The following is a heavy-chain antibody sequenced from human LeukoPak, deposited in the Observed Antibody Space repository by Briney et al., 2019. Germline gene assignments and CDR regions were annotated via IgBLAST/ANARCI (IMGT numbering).Heavy chain of an antibody. Sequence: SVKVSCKTSGGTFSSYAISWVRQAPGQGLEWMGGIIPIFGTANYAQKFQGRVTITTDESTSTAYMELSSLRSEDTAVYYCARDHDYGGNYLFDYWGQGTLVTVSS. D-gene: IGHD4-23*01. CDR2: IIPIFGTA. J-gene: IGHJ4*02. CDR1: GGTFSSYA. CDR3: ARDHDYGGNYLFDY. V-gene: IGHV1-69*05.